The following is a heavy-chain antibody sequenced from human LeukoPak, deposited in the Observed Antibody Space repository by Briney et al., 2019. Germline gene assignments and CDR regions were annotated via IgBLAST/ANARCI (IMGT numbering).Heavy chain of an antibody. D-gene: IGHD3-22*01. CDR3: ARVTYYYDAEGPSLFDY. CDR2: IYYSGST. CDR1: GGSISSSSYY. J-gene: IGHJ4*02. V-gene: IGHV4-39*07. Sequence: SETLSLTCTVSGGSISSSSYYLGWIRQPPGKGLEWIGSIYYSGSTYYNPSLKSRVNISVDTSKNQFSLKLSSVTAADTAVYYCARVTYYYDAEGPSLFDYWGRGTLVTVSS.